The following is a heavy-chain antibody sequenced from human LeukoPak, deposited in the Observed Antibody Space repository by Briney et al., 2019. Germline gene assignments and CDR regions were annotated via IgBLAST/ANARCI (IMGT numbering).Heavy chain of an antibody. V-gene: IGHV1-69*05. CDR2: IIPIFGTA. CDR1: GGTFSSYA. CDR3: AREDTAIASKYNWFDP. Sequence: GASVKVSCKASGGTFSSYAISWVRQAPGQGLEWMGGIIPIFGTANYAQKFQGRVTMTRDTSTSTVYMELSSLRSEDTAVYYCAREDTAIASKYNWFDPWGQGTLVTVSS. D-gene: IGHD5-18*01. J-gene: IGHJ5*02.